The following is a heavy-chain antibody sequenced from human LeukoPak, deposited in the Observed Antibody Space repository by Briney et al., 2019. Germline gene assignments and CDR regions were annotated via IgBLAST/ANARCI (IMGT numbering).Heavy chain of an antibody. CDR2: IYYSGST. V-gene: IGHV4-59*01. CDR1: GGSFSGYY. CDR3: ARAGYDFWSGYFPQSFDY. D-gene: IGHD3-3*01. Sequence: KPSETLSLTCAVYGGSFSGYYWSWIRQPPGKGLEWIGYIYYSGSTNYNPSLKSRVTISVDTSKNQFSLKLSSVTAADTAVYYCARAGYDFWSGYFPQSFDYWGQGTLVTVSS. J-gene: IGHJ4*02.